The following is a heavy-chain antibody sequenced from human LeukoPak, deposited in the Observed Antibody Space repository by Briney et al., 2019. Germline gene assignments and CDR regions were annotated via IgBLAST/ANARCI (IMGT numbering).Heavy chain of an antibody. CDR2: IYSGGST. D-gene: IGHD3-16*01. Sequence: VTLSLTCAVSGDSINRNNYYWGWIRQAPGKGLEWVSVIYSGGSTYYANSVKGRFTISRDNSKNTLYLQMNSLRAEDTAVYYCASSPWGIQAFDIWGQGTMVTVSS. CDR1: GDSINRNNYY. V-gene: IGHV3-66*01. J-gene: IGHJ3*02. CDR3: ASSPWGIQAFDI.